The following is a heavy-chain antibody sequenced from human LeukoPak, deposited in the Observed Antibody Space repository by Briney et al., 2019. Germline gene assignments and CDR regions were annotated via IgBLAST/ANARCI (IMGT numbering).Heavy chain of an antibody. CDR1: GGSISSSNYY. J-gene: IGHJ3*02. CDR2: IYYSGNT. V-gene: IGHV4-39*01. CDR3: ARRPAYCSGGICYVRAFDI. Sequence: SETLSLTCTVSGGSISSSNYYWGWIRQPPGKGLEWIGTIYYSGNTFHNPSLKSRVTISVDTSKNQFSLRLSSVSAADTAVYYCARRPAYCSGGICYVRAFDIWGQGTMVTVSS. D-gene: IGHD2-15*01.